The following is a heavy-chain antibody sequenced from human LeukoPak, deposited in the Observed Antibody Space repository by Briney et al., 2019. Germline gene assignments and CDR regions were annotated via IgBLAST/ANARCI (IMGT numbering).Heavy chain of an antibody. CDR1: GYTFTGYY. D-gene: IGHD3-10*01. V-gene: IGHV1-2*02. Sequence: ASVKVSCKASGYTFTGYYMHWVRQAPGQGLEWMGWINPNNGGTNYAQKLQGRVTMTRDTSISTAYMELSRLRSDDTAVYYCAGDPYYGSGSYSFDPWGQGTLVTVSS. CDR2: INPNNGGT. CDR3: AGDPYYGSGSYSFDP. J-gene: IGHJ5*02.